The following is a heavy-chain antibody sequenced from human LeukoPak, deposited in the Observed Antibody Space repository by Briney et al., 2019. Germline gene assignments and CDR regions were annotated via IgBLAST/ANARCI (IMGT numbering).Heavy chain of an antibody. J-gene: IGHJ4*02. V-gene: IGHV3-21*01. CDR2: TSSGSTYI. CDR1: GFTFNAYN. D-gene: IGHD6-25*01. CDR3: ARGSNVQQRLDSFDF. Sequence: GGSLRLSCAASGFTFNAYNMNWFRQAPGKRLEWVSSTSSGSTYIYYAVSVKGRFTISRDNAKNSLYLQMSSLRAEDTAVYYCARGSNVQQRLDSFDFWGQGTLVTVSS.